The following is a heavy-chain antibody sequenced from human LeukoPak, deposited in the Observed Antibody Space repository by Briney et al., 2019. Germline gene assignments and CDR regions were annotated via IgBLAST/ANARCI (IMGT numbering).Heavy chain of an antibody. Sequence: GESLKISCKGSGYSFTSYWIGWVRQMPGKGLEWMGIIYPGDSDTRYSPSLQGQVTISADKSISTAYLQWSSLKASNTAMYYCARAALDCSGGSCYSGNFDYWGQGTLVTVSS. V-gene: IGHV5-51*01. CDR2: IYPGDSDT. D-gene: IGHD2-15*01. CDR1: GYSFTSYW. J-gene: IGHJ4*02. CDR3: ARAALDCSGGSCYSGNFDY.